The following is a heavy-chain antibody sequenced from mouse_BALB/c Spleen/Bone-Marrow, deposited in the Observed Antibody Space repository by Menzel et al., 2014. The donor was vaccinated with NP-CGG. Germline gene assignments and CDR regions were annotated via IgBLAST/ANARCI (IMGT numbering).Heavy chain of an antibody. J-gene: IGHJ4*01. CDR3: AITTLYAMDY. CDR1: GYTFTDYN. Sequence: VQLQQSGPELVKPGASVKISCKASGYTFTDYNMHWVKQSHGKSLEWIGYIYPYNGGTGYNQKFKSKATLTVDNSSSTAFMELRSLTSEDSACYYGAITTLYAMDYWGQGTSVTVSS. V-gene: IGHV1S29*02. D-gene: IGHD2-12*01. CDR2: IYPYNGGT.